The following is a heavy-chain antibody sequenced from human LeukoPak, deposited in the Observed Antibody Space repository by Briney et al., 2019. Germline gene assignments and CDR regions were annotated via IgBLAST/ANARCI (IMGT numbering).Heavy chain of an antibody. CDR1: GGSISSYY. CDR2: IYYSGST. D-gene: IGHD2-15*01. CDR3: ARGSPMVADNAFDI. V-gene: IGHV4-59*08. Sequence: PSETLSLICTVSGGSISSYYWSWIRQPPGKGLEWIGYIYYSGSTNYNPSLKSRVTISVDTSKNQFSLKLSSVTAADTAVYYCARGSPMVADNAFDIWGQGTMVTVSS. J-gene: IGHJ3*02.